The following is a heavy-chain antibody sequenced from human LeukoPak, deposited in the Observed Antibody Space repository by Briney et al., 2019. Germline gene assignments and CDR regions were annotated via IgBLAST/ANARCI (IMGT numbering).Heavy chain of an antibody. V-gene: IGHV4-34*01. D-gene: IGHD1-26*01. CDR1: GGSFSGYY. CDR3: ARGLSQRARFDY. CDR2: INHSGST. Sequence: PSETLSLTCAIYGGSFSGYYWSCIRQPPGKGLEWIGEINHSGSTNYNPSLKSRVTISVDTSKNQFSLKLSSVTAADTAVYYCARGLSQRARFDYWGQGTLVTVSS. J-gene: IGHJ4*02.